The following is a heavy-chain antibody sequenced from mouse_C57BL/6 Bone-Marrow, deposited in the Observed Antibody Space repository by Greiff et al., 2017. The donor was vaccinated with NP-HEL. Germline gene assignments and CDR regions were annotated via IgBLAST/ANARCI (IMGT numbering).Heavy chain of an antibody. V-gene: IGHV1-72*01. CDR3: ARYYYGSRGWYFDG. CDR2: IDPNSGGT. D-gene: IGHD1-1*01. CDR1: GYTFTSYW. J-gene: IGHJ1*03. Sequence: VQLQQSGADLVKPGASVKLSCKASGYTFTSYWMHWVKQRPGRGLEWIGRIDPNSGGTKFNEKFKTKATLTVDNPSSTAYMQLSSLTSEDSAVYYCARYYYGSRGWYFDGWGTGTTVTVSS.